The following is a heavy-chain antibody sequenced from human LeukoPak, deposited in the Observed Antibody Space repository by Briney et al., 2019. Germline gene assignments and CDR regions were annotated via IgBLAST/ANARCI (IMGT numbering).Heavy chain of an antibody. CDR1: GFTFSSYG. Sequence: GGSLRLSCAASGFTFSSYGMHWVRQAPGKGLEWVSFIYSGGNTHYSDSVKGRFTLSRDNSKNTLYLQMNSLRAEDTAIYYCARRAGEYSHPYDYWGQGTLVTVSS. V-gene: IGHV3-53*01. CDR3: ARRAGEYSHPYDY. D-gene: IGHD2-15*01. J-gene: IGHJ4*02. CDR2: IYSGGNT.